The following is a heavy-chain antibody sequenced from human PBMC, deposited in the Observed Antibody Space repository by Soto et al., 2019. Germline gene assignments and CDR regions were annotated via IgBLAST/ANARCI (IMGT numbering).Heavy chain of an antibody. J-gene: IGHJ3*02. CDR1: GFTFSSYG. Sequence: QVQLVESGGGVVQPGRSLRLSCAASGFTFSSYGIHWVRQAPGKGLEWVAVISYDGSNKYYADSVKGRFTISRDISKNPVYLHMNSLASEETVVYSCAKVTAPVVSLGDSFDIWGHGTMVTVSS. D-gene: IGHD2-2*01. CDR3: AKVTAPVVSLGDSFDI. V-gene: IGHV3-30*18. CDR2: ISYDGSNK.